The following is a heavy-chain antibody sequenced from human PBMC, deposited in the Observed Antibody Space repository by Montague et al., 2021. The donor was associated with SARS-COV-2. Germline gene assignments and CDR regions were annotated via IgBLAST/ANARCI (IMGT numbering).Heavy chain of an antibody. CDR1: GASFNGYY. CDR3: AREPLERGHQLLWEVYYYYGMDV. Sequence: SETLSLTCAVYGASFNGYYWTWIRQPPGKGLEWIGEINHSGSTSYNPSLRSRVTMSVDTSKNQFSLKLSSVTAAATAVYYCAREPLERGHQLLWEVYYYYGMDVWGQGTTVTVSS. CDR2: INHSGST. V-gene: IGHV4-34*01. D-gene: IGHD2-2*01. J-gene: IGHJ6*02.